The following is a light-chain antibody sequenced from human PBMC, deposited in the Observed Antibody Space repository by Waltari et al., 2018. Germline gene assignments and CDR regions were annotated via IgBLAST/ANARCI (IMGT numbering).Light chain of an antibody. CDR3: LQSNRYPWT. CDR2: SAS. Sequence: DIQMTQSPSSLSASVGDRVTLACRASQGIKNDLGWNQQKPGKAPKRLIYSASSLQSGVPPRFSGSGSGTEFTLTISSLQPEDFATYYCLQSNRYPWTFGQGTKVEIK. CDR1: QGIKND. J-gene: IGKJ1*01. V-gene: IGKV1-17*01.